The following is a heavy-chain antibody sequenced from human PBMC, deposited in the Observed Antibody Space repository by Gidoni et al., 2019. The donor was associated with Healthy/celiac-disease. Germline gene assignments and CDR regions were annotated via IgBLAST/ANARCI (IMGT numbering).Heavy chain of an antibody. D-gene: IGHD2-15*01. Sequence: QLQLHESGPGLVTPSETLSLTCTVSVVSIRSSSSYWGWIRQPPGKGLEWIGSIYYSGSTYYNPSLKSRVTISVDTSKNQFSLKLSSVTAADTAVYYCARHDRVAFSCDPWGQGTLVTVSS. CDR2: IYYSGST. V-gene: IGHV4-39*01. J-gene: IGHJ5*02. CDR1: VVSIRSSSSY. CDR3: ARHDRVAFSCDP.